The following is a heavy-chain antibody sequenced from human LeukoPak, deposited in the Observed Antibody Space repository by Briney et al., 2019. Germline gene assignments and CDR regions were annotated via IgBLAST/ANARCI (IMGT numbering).Heavy chain of an antibody. Sequence: RTGGSLRLSCAASGFTFSSYGMHWVRQAPGKGLEWVAVIWYDGSNKYYADSVKGRFTISRDNSKNTLYLQMNSLRAEDTAVYYCARGDWSSGYYFDYYYGMDVWGQGTTVTVSS. J-gene: IGHJ6*02. D-gene: IGHD3-22*01. CDR1: GFTFSSYG. CDR3: ARGDWSSGYYFDYYYGMDV. CDR2: IWYDGSNK. V-gene: IGHV3-33*01.